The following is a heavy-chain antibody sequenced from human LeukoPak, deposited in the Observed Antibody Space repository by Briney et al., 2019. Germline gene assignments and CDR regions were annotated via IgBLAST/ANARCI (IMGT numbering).Heavy chain of an antibody. V-gene: IGHV3-11*01. D-gene: IGHD4/OR15-4a*01. Sequence: GGSLRLSCAASGFTFSAYYMTWIRQAPGKGLEWVSYISSSIITKYYADSVKGRFTVSRDNSKNTLYLQMNSLRADDTAVYYCAKALATGATDYWGQGTLVTVSS. CDR3: AKALATGATDY. CDR2: ISSSIITK. J-gene: IGHJ4*02. CDR1: GFTFSAYY.